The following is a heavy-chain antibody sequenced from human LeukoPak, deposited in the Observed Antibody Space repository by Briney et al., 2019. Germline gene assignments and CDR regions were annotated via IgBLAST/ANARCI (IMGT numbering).Heavy chain of an antibody. Sequence: ASVKVSCKASGYTLTGYYMHWVRQAPGQGLEWMGWINPNSGGTNYAQKFQGRVTMTRDTSISTAYMELSRLRSDDTAVYYCARDPYSGSHPYFDYWGQGTLVTVSS. D-gene: IGHD1-26*01. V-gene: IGHV1-2*02. CDR2: INPNSGGT. CDR3: ARDPYSGSHPYFDY. CDR1: GYTLTGYY. J-gene: IGHJ4*02.